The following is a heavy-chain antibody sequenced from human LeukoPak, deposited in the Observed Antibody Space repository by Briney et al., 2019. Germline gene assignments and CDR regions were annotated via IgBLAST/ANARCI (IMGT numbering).Heavy chain of an antibody. D-gene: IGHD5-12*01. Sequence: SETLSLTCAVCGGSFSGYYWGWIRQPPGKGRQGMGEINHSVSTNYNPSLKSRVTISVDTSNNQLSLKLSSVTAADTAVYYCSRSRLRGYSGRGAFDIWGQGTMVTVSS. CDR3: SRSRLRGYSGRGAFDI. CDR2: INHSVST. J-gene: IGHJ3*02. V-gene: IGHV4-34*01. CDR1: GGSFSGYY.